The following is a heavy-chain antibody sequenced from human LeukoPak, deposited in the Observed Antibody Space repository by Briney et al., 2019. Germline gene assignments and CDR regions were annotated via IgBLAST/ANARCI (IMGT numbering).Heavy chain of an antibody. D-gene: IGHD3-10*01. CDR1: GGTFISYA. J-gene: IGHJ4*02. V-gene: IGHV1-69*13. Sequence: SVKVSCKASGGTFISYAISWVRQAPGQGLEWMGGIIPIFGTANYAQKFQGRVTITADESTSTAYMKLSSLRSEDTAVYYCARDQSYGSGTDFDYWGQGTLVTVSS. CDR2: IIPIFGTA. CDR3: ARDQSYGSGTDFDY.